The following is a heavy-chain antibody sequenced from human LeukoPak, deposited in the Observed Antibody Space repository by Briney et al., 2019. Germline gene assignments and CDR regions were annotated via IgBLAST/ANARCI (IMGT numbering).Heavy chain of an antibody. J-gene: IGHJ4*02. CDR3: AKDLGPYDVLTVGIDY. Sequence: PGGSLRLSCAASGFTVSSNYMSWVRQAPGKGLEWVSVIYSGGSTYYADSVKGRFTISRDNSKNTLYLQMNSLRAEDTAVYYCAKDLGPYDVLTVGIDYWGQGTLVTVSS. D-gene: IGHD3-9*01. CDR2: IYSGGST. V-gene: IGHV3-66*01. CDR1: GFTVSSNY.